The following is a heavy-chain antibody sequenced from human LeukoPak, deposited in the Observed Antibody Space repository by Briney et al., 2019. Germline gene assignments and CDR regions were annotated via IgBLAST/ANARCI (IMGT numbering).Heavy chain of an antibody. CDR3: ARTNTIFGVATDY. CDR1: GGSISSYY. V-gene: IGHV4-59*01. Sequence: SETLSLTCTVSGGSISSYYWSWIRQPPGKGLEWIGYIYYSGSTNYNPSLKSRVTISVDTSKNQFSLKLSSVTAADTAVYYCARTNTIFGVATDYWGQGTLVTVSS. CDR2: IYYSGST. J-gene: IGHJ4*02. D-gene: IGHD3-3*01.